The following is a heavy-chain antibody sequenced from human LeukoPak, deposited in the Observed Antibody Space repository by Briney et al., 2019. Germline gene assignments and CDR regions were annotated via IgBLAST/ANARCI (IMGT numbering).Heavy chain of an antibody. CDR1: GFTVSSNY. J-gene: IGHJ4*02. V-gene: IGHV3-66*02. CDR2: IYSGGNT. D-gene: IGHD6-13*01. CDR3: ASRLGSSWGGFDY. Sequence: GGSLRLSCAASGFTVSSNYMNWVRQAPGKGLEWVSVIYSGGNTYYADSVKGRFTISRDNSKNTLYLQMNSLRAEDTAVYYCASRLGSSWGGFDYWGQGTLVTVPS.